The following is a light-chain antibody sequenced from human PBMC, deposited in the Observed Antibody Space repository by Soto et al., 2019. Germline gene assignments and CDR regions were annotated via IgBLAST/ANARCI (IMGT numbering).Light chain of an antibody. CDR3: KQDGSSPWT. CDR2: AAF. Sequence: EIVLTQSPGTLSLSPGERATLSCRASQSVGSNYLAWYQQKPGQAPRLLIYAAFGRATGIPDRFSGSGSVTHFTLTNSRLEPDDAVIHYCKQDGSSPWTIGKETKGEVK. CDR1: QSVGSNY. J-gene: IGKJ1*01. V-gene: IGKV3-20*01.